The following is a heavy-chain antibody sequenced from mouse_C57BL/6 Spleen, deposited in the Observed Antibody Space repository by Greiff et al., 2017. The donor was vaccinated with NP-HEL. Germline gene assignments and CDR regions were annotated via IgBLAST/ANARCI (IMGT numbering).Heavy chain of an antibody. Sequence: EVQRVESGGGLVTPGGSLKLSCAASGFTFSDYGMHWVRQAPEQGLEWVAYISSGSSTIYYADTVKGRFTISRDNAKNTLFLQMTSLRSEDTAMYYCASDGGRAVTYWGQGTLVTVSA. CDR3: ASDGGRAVTY. V-gene: IGHV5-17*01. CDR1: GFTFSDYG. J-gene: IGHJ3*01. D-gene: IGHD3-3*01. CDR2: ISSGSSTI.